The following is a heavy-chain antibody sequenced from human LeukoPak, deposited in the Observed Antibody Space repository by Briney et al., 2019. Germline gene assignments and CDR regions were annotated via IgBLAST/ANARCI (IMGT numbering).Heavy chain of an antibody. CDR2: INPNSGGT. CDR1: GYTFTGYY. V-gene: IGHV1-2*02. D-gene: IGHD1-26*01. CDR3: ARVEGASLGFDY. Sequence: ASVKVSCKASGYTFTGYYMHWVRQAPGQGLEWMGWINPNSGGTGYAQKFQGRVTMTGDTSISTAYMELSSLRSDDTAVYYCARVEGASLGFDYWGQGTLVTVSS. J-gene: IGHJ4*02.